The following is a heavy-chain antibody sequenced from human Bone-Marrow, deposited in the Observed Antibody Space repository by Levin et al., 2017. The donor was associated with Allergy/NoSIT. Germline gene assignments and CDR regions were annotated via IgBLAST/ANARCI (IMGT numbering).Heavy chain of an antibody. CDR1: GFTFNSYG. J-gene: IGHJ4*02. V-gene: IGHV3-30*04. CDR2: ISYDGTDK. Sequence: GESLKISCAASGFTFNSYGLHWVRQAPGKGLEWVAFISYDGTDKSYADSVKGRFTISRDKSKNTLSLLMNSLRGEDTAVYHCARVKDSYYFDYWGQGTLVTVSS. CDR3: ARVKDSYYFDY.